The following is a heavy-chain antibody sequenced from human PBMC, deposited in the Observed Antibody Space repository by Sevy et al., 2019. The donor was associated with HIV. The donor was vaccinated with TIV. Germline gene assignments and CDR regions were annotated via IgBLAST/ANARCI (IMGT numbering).Heavy chain of an antibody. D-gene: IGHD3-16*01. CDR2: IWYDGSNK. V-gene: IGHV3-33*01. CDR3: ARDHVKDGKGGDYYYHAMDV. CDR1: GFTFSSYG. J-gene: IGHJ6*02. Sequence: GGSLRLSCAASGFTFSSYGMHWVRQAPGKGLEWVAVIWYDGSNKYYADSVKGRFTISRDNAKNSLYLQMSSLRADDTAVYYCARDHVKDGKGGDYYYHAMDVWGRGTTVTVSS.